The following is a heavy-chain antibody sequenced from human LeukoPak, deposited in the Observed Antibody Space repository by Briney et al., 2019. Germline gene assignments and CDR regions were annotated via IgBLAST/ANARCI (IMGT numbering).Heavy chain of an antibody. CDR2: INAGNGDT. CDR1: GYTFTSYA. J-gene: IGHJ4*02. V-gene: IGHV1-3*01. CDR3: ARYYGSGSYYRIHPFDY. Sequence: GASVTVSCMASGYTFTSYAMHWVRQAPGQRLEWMGWINAGNGDTKYSQKFQGRVTITRDTSASTAYMELSSLRSEGTAVYYCARYYGSGSYYRIHPFDYWGQGTLVTVSS. D-gene: IGHD3-10*01.